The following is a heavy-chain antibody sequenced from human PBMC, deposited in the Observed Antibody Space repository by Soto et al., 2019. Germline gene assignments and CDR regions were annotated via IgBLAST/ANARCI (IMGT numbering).Heavy chain of an antibody. V-gene: IGHV1-18*01. CDR2: ISGHNGNT. D-gene: IGHD1-1*01. CDR1: GYTLTNYG. Sequence: QVQLVQSGDEVKKTGASVKVSCRASGYTLTNYGISWVRQAHGQGLFWMGWISGHNGNTHYAQNVQGRLTLTIDTSTHTTYMALMSLKIDDTAMYYCVRDWQLSPWGPETLVTVSS. CDR3: VRDWQLSP. J-gene: IGHJ5*02.